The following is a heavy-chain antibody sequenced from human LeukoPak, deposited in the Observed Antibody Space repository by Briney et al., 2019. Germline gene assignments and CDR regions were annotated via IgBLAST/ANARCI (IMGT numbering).Heavy chain of an antibody. CDR2: IYYSGST. Sequence: NPSETLSLTCAVYGGSFSGYYWSWIRQHPGKGLEWIGYIYYSGSTYYNPSLKSRVTISVDTSKNQFSLKLSSVTAADTAVYCCARDSYCSSTSCFGSFYYGMDVWGQGTTVTVSS. V-gene: IGHV4-31*11. CDR1: GGSFSGYY. CDR3: ARDSYCSSTSCFGSFYYGMDV. D-gene: IGHD2-2*01. J-gene: IGHJ6*02.